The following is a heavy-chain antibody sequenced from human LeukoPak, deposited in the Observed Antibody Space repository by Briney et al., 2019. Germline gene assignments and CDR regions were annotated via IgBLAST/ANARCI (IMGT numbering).Heavy chain of an antibody. D-gene: IGHD1-26*01. CDR2: ISYDGSNK. J-gene: IGHJ4*02. CDR1: GFTFSSYG. V-gene: IGHV3-30*18. CDR3: AKDNRMGATDY. Sequence: PGGSLRLSCAASGFTFSSYGMHWVRQAPGKGLEWVAVISYDGSNKYYADSVKGRFTISRDNSKNTLYLQMNSLRAEDTAVYYCAKDNRMGATDYWGQGTLVTVSS.